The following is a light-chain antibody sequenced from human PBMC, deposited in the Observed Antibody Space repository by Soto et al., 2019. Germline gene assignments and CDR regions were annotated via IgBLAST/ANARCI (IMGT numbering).Light chain of an antibody. CDR2: DVS. CDR3: SSYTGSKTVL. CDR1: SSDVGGYDY. J-gene: IGLJ7*01. Sequence: QSVLTQPASVSGSPGQSITISCSGTSSDVGGYDYVSWFQQQSGKAPKLLISDVSNRPSGVSDRFSGSKSGNTASLTISGLQAEDEADYYCSSYTGSKTVLFGGGTQLTVL. V-gene: IGLV2-14*01.